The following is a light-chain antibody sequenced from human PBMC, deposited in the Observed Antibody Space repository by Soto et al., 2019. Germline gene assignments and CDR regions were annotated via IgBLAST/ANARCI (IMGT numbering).Light chain of an antibody. Sequence: DIVMTQSPLSLPVTPGEPASISCRSSQSLLHSNGYNYLDWYLQKPGQSPQLLIYLGSNRASGVPDRFSGSGSGTDFTRNISRVDAEDVGVYYCMQALQTPYTFGQGTKREIK. J-gene: IGKJ2*01. V-gene: IGKV2-28*01. CDR3: MQALQTPYT. CDR2: LGS. CDR1: QSLLHSNGYNY.